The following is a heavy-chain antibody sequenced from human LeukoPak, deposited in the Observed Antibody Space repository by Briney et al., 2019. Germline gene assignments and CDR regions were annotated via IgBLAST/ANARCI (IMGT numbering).Heavy chain of an antibody. Sequence: GGSLRLSCAASGFTFSTYNMNWVRQAPGKGLEWVSSISSSSSYIYYADSVKGRFTISRDNAKKSLYLQMNSLRAEDTAVYYCAREWGRLPYGDFPRGVFDYWGQGTLVTVSS. D-gene: IGHD4-17*01. CDR3: AREWGRLPYGDFPRGVFDY. J-gene: IGHJ4*02. CDR1: GFTFSTYN. V-gene: IGHV3-21*01. CDR2: ISSSSSYI.